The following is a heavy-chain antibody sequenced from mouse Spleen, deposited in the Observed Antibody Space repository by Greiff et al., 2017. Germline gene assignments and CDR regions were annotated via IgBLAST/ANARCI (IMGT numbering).Heavy chain of an antibody. D-gene: IGHD2-10*02. V-gene: IGHV1-55*01. CDR1: RYTFTSYW. Sequence: QVQLQQPGAELVKPGASVKMSCKASRYTFTSYWITWVKQRPGQGLEWIGDIYPGSGSTNYNEKFKSKATLTVDTSSSTAYMQLSSLTSEDSAVYYCARRKYGNYERYFDVWGAGTTVTVSS. CDR3: ARRKYGNYERYFDV. CDR2: IYPGSGST. J-gene: IGHJ1*01.